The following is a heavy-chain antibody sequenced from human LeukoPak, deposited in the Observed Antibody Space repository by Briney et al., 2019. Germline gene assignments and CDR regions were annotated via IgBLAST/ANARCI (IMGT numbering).Heavy chain of an antibody. CDR1: GYTFTSYG. V-gene: IGHV1-18*01. J-gene: IGHJ4*02. Sequence: ASVKVSCKSSGYTFTSYGISWGRLAPGQGLEWMGWFSAYNGNTNSAQKLQGRVTMTTDTSTSTAYMELRSLRSDGTAVDYCARIPDYDSSGYYSDYWGQGTLVTVSS. CDR2: FSAYNGNT. CDR3: ARIPDYDSSGYYSDY. D-gene: IGHD3-22*01.